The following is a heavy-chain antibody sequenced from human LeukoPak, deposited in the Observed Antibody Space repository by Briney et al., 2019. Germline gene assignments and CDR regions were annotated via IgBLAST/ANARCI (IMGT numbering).Heavy chain of an antibody. Sequence: NPSETLSLTCTVSGGSISSGGYYWTWIRQHPGKGLEWIGYIYYSGSIYYNPSLKSRVNISVDTSKIHFSPKLSSVTAADTAVYYCARDRSNNFHFDYWGQG. V-gene: IGHV4-31*03. D-gene: IGHD1-20*01. CDR3: ARDRSNNFHFDY. CDR1: GGSISSGGYY. J-gene: IGHJ4*02. CDR2: IYYSGSI.